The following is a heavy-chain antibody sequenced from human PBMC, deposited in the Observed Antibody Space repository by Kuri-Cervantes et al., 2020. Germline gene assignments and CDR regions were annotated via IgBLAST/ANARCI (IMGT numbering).Heavy chain of an antibody. Sequence: GESLKISCAASGFTFSNYWMSWVRQAPGKGLEWVANVKHDGSEKYYVDSVKGRFTISRDNSENSLYLQMNSLRAEDTAVYYCARDRRSELISGVHQWYFDLWGRGTLVTVSS. CDR2: VKHDGSEK. D-gene: IGHD1-14*01. J-gene: IGHJ2*01. V-gene: IGHV3-7*01. CDR3: ARDRRSELISGVHQWYFDL. CDR1: GFTFSNYW.